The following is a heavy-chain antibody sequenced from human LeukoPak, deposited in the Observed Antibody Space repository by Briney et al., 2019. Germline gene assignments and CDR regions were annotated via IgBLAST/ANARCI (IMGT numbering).Heavy chain of an antibody. Sequence: PGGSLRLSCAASGFTVSSNYMSWVRQAPGKGLEWVSYVSANTIYYADSVKGRFTISRDNAKNSLFLQMNSLTAEDTAVYYCARSYCSSSSCQWYFDLWGRGTLVTVSS. D-gene: IGHD2-2*01. CDR2: VSANTI. CDR3: ARSYCSSSSCQWYFDL. J-gene: IGHJ2*01. CDR1: GFTVSSNY. V-gene: IGHV3-69-1*01.